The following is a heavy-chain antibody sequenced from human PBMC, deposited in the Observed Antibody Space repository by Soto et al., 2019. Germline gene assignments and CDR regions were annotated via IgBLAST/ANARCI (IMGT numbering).Heavy chain of an antibody. CDR2: INEDGSEK. V-gene: IGHV3-7*03. CDR1: GGRCSLIS. D-gene: IGHD3-16*01. CDR3: ARTGWPQSSYYFDY. Sequence: PGGALRLSCADSGGRCSLISMSWGRQTPGKGLEWVANINEDGSEKFFADSVKGRFTISRDNAKNSLSLQMNSLTADDTAVYYCARTGWPQSSYYFDYWGQGTLVTVSS. J-gene: IGHJ4*02.